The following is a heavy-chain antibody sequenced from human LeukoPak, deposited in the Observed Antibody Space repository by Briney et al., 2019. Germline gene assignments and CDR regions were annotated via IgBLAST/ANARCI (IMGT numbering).Heavy chain of an antibody. CDR1: GYTFIGYY. J-gene: IGHJ4*02. CDR3: ALPKMRGAFDS. D-gene: IGHD2-2*01. V-gene: IGHV1-2*06. CDR2: INPNTGGT. Sequence: ASVKVSCKASGYTFIGYYIHWIRQAPGQGLEWMGRINPNTGGTNYAQNFQGRVTTTRDTSISTAYTDLSSLRSDDTAVYYCALPKMRGAFDSWGQGTLVIVSS.